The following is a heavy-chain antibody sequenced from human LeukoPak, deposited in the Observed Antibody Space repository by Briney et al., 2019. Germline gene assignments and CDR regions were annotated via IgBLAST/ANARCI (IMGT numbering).Heavy chain of an antibody. CDR3: TTDRTTIFGVTNYYYGMDV. V-gene: IGHV3-15*01. CDR1: GFTFSSYW. J-gene: IGHJ6*02. D-gene: IGHD3-3*01. CDR2: IKSKTDGGTT. Sequence: GGSLRLSCAASGFTFSSYWMSWVRQAPGKGLEWVGRIKSKTDGGTTDYAAPVKGRFTISRDDSKNTLYLQMNSLKTEDTAVYYCTTDRTTIFGVTNYYYGMDVWGQGTTVTVSS.